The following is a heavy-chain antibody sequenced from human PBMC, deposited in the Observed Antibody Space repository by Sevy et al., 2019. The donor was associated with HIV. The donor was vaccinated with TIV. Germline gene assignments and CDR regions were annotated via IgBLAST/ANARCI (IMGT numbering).Heavy chain of an antibody. CDR1: GFTFSSYS. V-gene: IGHV3-21*01. Sequence: GESLKISCAASGFTFSSYSMNWVRQAPGKGLEWVSSISSSSSYIYYADSVKGRFTISRDNAKNSLYLQMNSLRAEDTAVYYCARAKILGYCSGGSCYGGSYFDYWGQGTLVTVSS. D-gene: IGHD2-15*01. J-gene: IGHJ4*02. CDR2: ISSSSSYI. CDR3: ARAKILGYCSGGSCYGGSYFDY.